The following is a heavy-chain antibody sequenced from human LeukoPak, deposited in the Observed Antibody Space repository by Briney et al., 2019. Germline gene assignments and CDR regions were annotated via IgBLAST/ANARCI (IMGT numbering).Heavy chain of an antibody. V-gene: IGHV3-74*01. D-gene: IGHD2-2*01. J-gene: IGHJ3*01. CDR2: INADGTTT. CDR3: LLVVVPRGSDGFDV. Sequence: GGSLRLSCAASGFTFGNSWVHWIRQAPGKGLVWVSLINADGTTTTYADSVKGRFTISRDNARNTVSLQMNSLTIEDTAVYYCLLVVVPRGSDGFDVWGQGTMIAVSS. CDR1: GFTFGNSW.